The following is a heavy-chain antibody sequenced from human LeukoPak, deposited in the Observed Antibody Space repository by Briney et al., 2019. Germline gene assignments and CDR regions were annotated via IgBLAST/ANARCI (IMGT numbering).Heavy chain of an antibody. D-gene: IGHD2-2*02. J-gene: IGHJ6*03. CDR1: GYTFTSYY. CDR2: ISAYNGNT. V-gene: IGHV1-18*04. Sequence: VASVKVSCKASGYTFTSYYMHWVRQAPGQGLEWMGWISAYNGNTNYAQKLQGRVTMTTDTSTSTAYMELRSLRSDDTAVYYCARVSYNYYMDVWGKGTTVTVSS. CDR3: ARVSYNYYMDV.